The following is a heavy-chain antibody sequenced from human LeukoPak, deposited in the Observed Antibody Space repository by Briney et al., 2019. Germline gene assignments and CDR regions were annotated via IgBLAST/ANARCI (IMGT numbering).Heavy chain of an antibody. Sequence: PSGGSLRLSCAASGFTFNNYGMSWVRQAPGKGLEWVSTISGSGGSTYYADSVKGRFTISRDNSKNTLYLQMNSLRAEDTAVYYCARGGDYFGYWGQGTLVTVSS. CDR3: ARGGDYFGY. CDR1: GFTFNNYG. J-gene: IGHJ4*02. V-gene: IGHV3-23*01. D-gene: IGHD2-21*01. CDR2: ISGSGGST.